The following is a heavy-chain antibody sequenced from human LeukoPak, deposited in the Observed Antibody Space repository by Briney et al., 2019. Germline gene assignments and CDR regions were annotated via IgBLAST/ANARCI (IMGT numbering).Heavy chain of an antibody. Sequence: SVKVSCKASGGTFSSYAISWVRQAPGQGLEWMGGIIPIFGTANYAQKFQGRVTITTDESTSTAYMELSSLRSEDTAVYYCARSGIVGLYVDYWGQGTLVTVSS. J-gene: IGHJ4*02. V-gene: IGHV1-69*05. D-gene: IGHD1-26*01. CDR3: ARSGIVGLYVDY. CDR1: GGTFSSYA. CDR2: IIPIFGTA.